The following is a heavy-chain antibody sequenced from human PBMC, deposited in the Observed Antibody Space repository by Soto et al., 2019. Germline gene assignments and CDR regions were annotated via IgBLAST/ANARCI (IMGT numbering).Heavy chain of an antibody. CDR1: GGNISSGDYY. D-gene: IGHD3-10*01. Sequence: PSETMSLTSTVSGGNISSGDYYWSWIRQPPGKGLEWIGYIYYSGSTYYNPSLKSRVTISVDTSKNQFSLKLSSVTAADTAVYYCARDFGGSPGYWGQGTLVTVSS. CDR2: IYYSGST. CDR3: ARDFGGSPGY. J-gene: IGHJ4*02. V-gene: IGHV4-30-4*01.